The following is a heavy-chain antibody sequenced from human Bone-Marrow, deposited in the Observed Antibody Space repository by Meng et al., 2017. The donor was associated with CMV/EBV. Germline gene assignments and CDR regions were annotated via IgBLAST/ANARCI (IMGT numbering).Heavy chain of an antibody. D-gene: IGHD3-3*01. Sequence: GGSLRLSCAASGFTFSSYGMHWVRQAPGKGLEWVAFIRYDGSNKYYADSVKGRFTISRDNSKNTLFLQMNSLRADDSAVYYCARDPRNSIFGVLDVWGQGTTVTVSS. CDR1: GFTFSSYG. CDR3: ARDPRNSIFGVLDV. CDR2: IRYDGSNK. J-gene: IGHJ6*02. V-gene: IGHV3-30*02.